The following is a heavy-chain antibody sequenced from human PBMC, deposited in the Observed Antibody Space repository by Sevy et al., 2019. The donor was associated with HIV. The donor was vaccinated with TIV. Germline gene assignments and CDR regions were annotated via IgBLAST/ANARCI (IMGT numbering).Heavy chain of an antibody. CDR1: GGSISSYF. Sequence: SQTLSLTCTVSGGSISSYFWNWIRQPPGKGLEWIGYIYYSGSTYYNPSLKSRVTISVDTSKNQLSLKLISVTAADSAVYYYATMASGSNYFDFWGQGTLVTVSS. J-gene: IGHJ4*02. CDR2: IYYSGST. CDR3: ATMASGSNYFDF. V-gene: IGHV4-59*01. D-gene: IGHD3-10*01.